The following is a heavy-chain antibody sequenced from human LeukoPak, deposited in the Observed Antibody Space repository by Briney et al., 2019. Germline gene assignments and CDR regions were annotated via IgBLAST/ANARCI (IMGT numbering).Heavy chain of an antibody. CDR3: AREIDPDPTYIVVVPAAIHY. D-gene: IGHD2-2*02. Sequence: GGSLRLSCVASGFTFTGYWMHWVRQAPGKGLVWVSRTNADGRGTSYADSVKGRFTISRENAKNTLYLQMNSLRGEDRGVYYCAREIDPDPTYIVVVPAAIHYWGQGTLVTVSS. CDR2: TNADGRGT. CDR1: GFTFTGYW. J-gene: IGHJ4*02. V-gene: IGHV3-74*01.